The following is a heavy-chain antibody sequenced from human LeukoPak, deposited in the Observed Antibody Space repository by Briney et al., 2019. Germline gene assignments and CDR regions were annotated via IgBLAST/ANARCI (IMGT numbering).Heavy chain of an antibody. V-gene: IGHV1-69*04. J-gene: IGHJ4*02. Sequence: GASVKVSCKASGGTFSSYAISWVRQAPGQGLEWMGRIIPILGIANYAQKFQGRVTITADKSTSTAYMKLSSLRSEDTAVYYCAIGTVDTAFLVHSTAHDYWGQGTLVTVSS. CDR2: IIPILGIA. D-gene: IGHD5-18*01. CDR3: AIGTVDTAFLVHSTAHDY. CDR1: GGTFSSYA.